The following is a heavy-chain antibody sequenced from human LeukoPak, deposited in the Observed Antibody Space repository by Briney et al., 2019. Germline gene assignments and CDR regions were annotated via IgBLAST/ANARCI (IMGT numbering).Heavy chain of an antibody. V-gene: IGHV4-61*01. Sequence: SETLSLTCTVSGGSVSSGSYYWSWIRQPPGKGLEWIGYIYYSGSTNYNPSLKSRVTISVDTSKNQFSLKLSSVTAADTAVYCCARVGYSYGYDFDYWGQGTLVTVSS. D-gene: IGHD5-18*01. J-gene: IGHJ4*02. CDR1: GGSVSSGSYY. CDR3: ARVGYSYGYDFDY. CDR2: IYYSGST.